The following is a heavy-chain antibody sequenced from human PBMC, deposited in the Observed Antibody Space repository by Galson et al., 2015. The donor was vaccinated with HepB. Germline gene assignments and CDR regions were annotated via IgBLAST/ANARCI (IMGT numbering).Heavy chain of an antibody. J-gene: IGHJ4*02. D-gene: IGHD3-3*01. CDR3: ARSGFSDRYYDYWTGGLGRDIDY. CDR1: GYNFIDYD. Sequence: SVKVSCKASGYNFIDYDITWVRQVPGQGLEWMGWISAYNENTKYSQNVQDRVTMTTDASTSTAYMELRSLRSDDTAMYYCARSGFSDRYYDYWTGGLGRDIDYWGQRTLVTVSS. CDR2: ISAYNENT. V-gene: IGHV1-18*04.